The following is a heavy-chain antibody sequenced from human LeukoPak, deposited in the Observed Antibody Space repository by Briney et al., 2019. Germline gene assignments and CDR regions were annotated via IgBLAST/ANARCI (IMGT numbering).Heavy chain of an antibody. V-gene: IGHV3-21*01. Sequence: GGSLRLSCAASGFTFSSYSMNWVRQAPGKGLEWVSSISSSSSYIYYADSVKGRFTISRDDAKNSLYLQMNSLRAEDTAVYYCARDLPSPKSGYYYGMDVWGQGTTVTVSS. D-gene: IGHD6-25*01. CDR2: ISSSSSYI. CDR1: GFTFSSYS. J-gene: IGHJ6*02. CDR3: ARDLPSPKSGYYYGMDV.